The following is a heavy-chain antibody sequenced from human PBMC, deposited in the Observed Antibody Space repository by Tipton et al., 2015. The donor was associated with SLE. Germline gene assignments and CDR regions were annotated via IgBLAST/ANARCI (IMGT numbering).Heavy chain of an antibody. V-gene: IGHV3-23*01. D-gene: IGHD1-7*01. CDR2: MSGSGRST. CDR1: GFTFSVYW. Sequence: GSLRLSCAASGFTFSVYWMTWVRQAPGKGLEWVSSMSGSGRSTYNADSVKGRFTISRDNSKNTLYLQMNTLRAKDTALYYCASSGITGTTSGGLDVWGQGTTVTVSS. J-gene: IGHJ6*02. CDR3: ASSGITGTTSGGLDV.